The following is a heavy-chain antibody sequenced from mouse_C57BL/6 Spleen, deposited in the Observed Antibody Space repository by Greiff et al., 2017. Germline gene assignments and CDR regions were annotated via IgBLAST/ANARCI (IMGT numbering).Heavy chain of an antibody. CDR2: FYPGSGNT. CDR3: ARDLLLAMDD. CDR1: GYTFTDYS. J-gene: IGHJ4*01. Sequence: QVQLQQSGAELVRPGASVKLSCKASGYTFTDYSINWVKQRPGQGLEWIARFYPGSGNTYYNEKFKGKATLTAAKSSSTAYMQLSSLTSEDAAVYYCARDLLLAMDDWGKGTSVTVSS. V-gene: IGHV1-76*01.